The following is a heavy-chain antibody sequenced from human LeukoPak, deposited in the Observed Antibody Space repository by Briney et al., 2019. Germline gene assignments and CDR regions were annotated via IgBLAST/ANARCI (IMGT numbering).Heavy chain of an antibody. CDR2: FYYSGST. CDR3: ARSSGDPEIPYYYDSSGYYHNY. CDR1: GGSISSYY. V-gene: IGHV4-59*08. J-gene: IGHJ4*02. D-gene: IGHD3-22*01. Sequence: SETLSLTCTVSGGSISSYYWSWIRQPPGKGLEWIGYFYYSGSTNYNPSLKSRVTISVDTSKNQFSLKLSSVTAADTAVYCCARSSGDPEIPYYYDSSGYYHNYWGQGTLVTVSS.